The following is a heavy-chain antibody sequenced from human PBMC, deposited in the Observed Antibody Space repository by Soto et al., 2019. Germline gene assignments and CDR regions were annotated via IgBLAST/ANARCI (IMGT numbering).Heavy chain of an antibody. Sequence: EVQLLESGGGFIHPGGSLRLSCAASGFSFSSFAMNWVRQAPGKGLEWVSTISGSADSTFYADSVKGRFTISRDNSKRTVYLQINSLRAEDTAVYYCAKTRGAMIYAISVYGMNVWGQGTTGTVSS. J-gene: IGHJ6*02. CDR3: AKTRGAMIYAISVYGMNV. V-gene: IGHV3-23*01. D-gene: IGHD2-8*01. CDR1: GFSFSSFA. CDR2: ISGSADST.